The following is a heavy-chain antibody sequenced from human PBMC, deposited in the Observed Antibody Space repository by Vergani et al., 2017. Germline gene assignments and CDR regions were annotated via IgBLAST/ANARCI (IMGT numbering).Heavy chain of an antibody. CDR3: AKVGLEWLLFGAFDI. D-gene: IGHD3-3*01. CDR2: ISYDGSNK. CDR1: GFTFSSYA. Sequence: VQLVESGGGLVQPGGSLRLSCAASGFTFSSYAMHWVRKAPGKGLEWVAVISYDGSNKYYADSVKGRFTISRDNSKNTLYLQMNSLRAEDTAVYYCAKVGLEWLLFGAFDIWGQGTMVTVSS. V-gene: IGHV3-30-3*01. J-gene: IGHJ3*02.